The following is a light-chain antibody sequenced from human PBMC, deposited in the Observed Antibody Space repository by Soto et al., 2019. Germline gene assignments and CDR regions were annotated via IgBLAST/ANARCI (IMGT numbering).Light chain of an antibody. CDR2: GAS. CDR3: QQYANWPPYT. V-gene: IGKV3-15*01. CDR1: HSVSSN. J-gene: IGKJ2*01. Sequence: EIVMTQSPATLSVSPGERATLSCRASHSVSSNLAWYQHKPGQAPRLLIYGASTRAHGIPARFIGSGSGTDFTLTISSLQSEDFAVYSSQQYANWPPYTFGQGTKLEIK.